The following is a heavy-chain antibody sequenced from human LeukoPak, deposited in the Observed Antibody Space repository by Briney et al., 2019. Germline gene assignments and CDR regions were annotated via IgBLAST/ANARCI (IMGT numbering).Heavy chain of an antibody. CDR1: GFTFSSYA. CDR3: ARAPIAAAGRGDY. D-gene: IGHD6-13*01. Sequence: GGSLRLSCATSGFTFSSYAFHWVRQAPGKGLEWVATMSFDVNNKYYADSVRGRFTISRDNSKNTLYLQMNSLRAEDTAVYYCARAPIAAAGRGDYWGQGTLVTVSS. CDR2: MSFDVNNK. V-gene: IGHV3-30*14. J-gene: IGHJ4*02.